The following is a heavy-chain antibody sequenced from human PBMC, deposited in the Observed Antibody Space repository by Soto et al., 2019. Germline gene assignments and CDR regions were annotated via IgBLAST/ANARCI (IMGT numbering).Heavy chain of an antibody. V-gene: IGHV4-59*08. D-gene: IGHD1-20*01. CDR2: IYYSGST. CDR3: ARAPTALTGDDAFDI. J-gene: IGHJ3*02. Sequence: SETLSLTCTVSGGSISSYYWSWIRQPPGKGLEWIGYIYYSGSTNYNPSLKSRVTISVDTSKNQFPLKLSSVTAADTAVYYCARAPTALTGDDAFDIWGQGTMVTVSS. CDR1: GGSISSYY.